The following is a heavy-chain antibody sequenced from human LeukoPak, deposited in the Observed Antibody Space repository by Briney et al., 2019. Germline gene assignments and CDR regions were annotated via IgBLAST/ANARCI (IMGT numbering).Heavy chain of an antibody. CDR1: GESISGFY. CDR2: IYYSGST. J-gene: IGHJ4*02. V-gene: IGHV4-59*12. D-gene: IGHD3-10*01. CDR3: ARGHNPRVLLWFGALDY. Sequence: SETLSLTCTVSGESISGFYWNWIRQPPGKGLEWIGYIYYSGSTNYNPSLKSRVTISVDTSKNQFSLKLSSVTAADTAVYYCARGHNPRVLLWFGALDYWGQGTLVTVSS.